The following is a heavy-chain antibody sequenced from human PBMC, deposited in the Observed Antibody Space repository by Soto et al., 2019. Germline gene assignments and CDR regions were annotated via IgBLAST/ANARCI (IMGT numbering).Heavy chain of an antibody. Sequence: SVKVSGKTSGCTFSSNSISWVRLAPGQGPECRVGIIPIFGTTNVAQKFQGRVTITADDSTNTISMERIVLTSEHTAVYYCARDASCGYECFSCFDPWRQGTLVTVSS. CDR3: ARDASCGYECFSCFDP. D-gene: IGHD2-21*01. J-gene: IGHJ5*02. V-gene: IGHV1-69*13. CDR1: GCTFSSNS. CDR2: IIPIFGTT.